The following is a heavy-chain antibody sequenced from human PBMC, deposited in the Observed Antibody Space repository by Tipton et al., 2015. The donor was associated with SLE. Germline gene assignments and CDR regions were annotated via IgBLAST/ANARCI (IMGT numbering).Heavy chain of an antibody. V-gene: IGHV4-39*07. Sequence: LRLSCTVSGGSISSGSYYWSWIRQPAGKGLEWIGSIYYSGSTYYNPSLKSRVTISVDTSKNQFSLKLSSVTAADTAVYYCARHQPDDAFDIWGQGTMVTVSS. CDR3: ARHQPDDAFDI. CDR2: IYYSGST. J-gene: IGHJ3*02. CDR1: GGSISSGSYY.